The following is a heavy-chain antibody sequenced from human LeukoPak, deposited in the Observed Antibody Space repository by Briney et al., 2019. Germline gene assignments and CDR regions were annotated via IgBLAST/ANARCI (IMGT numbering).Heavy chain of an antibody. D-gene: IGHD3-22*01. CDR3: AWYYYDSSGYYYFDY. CDR1: GYSISSGYY. Sequence: SETLSLTCTVSGYSISSGYYWGWIRQPPGKGLEWIGSIYHSGSTYYNPSLKSRVTISVDTSKNQFSLKLSSVTAADTAVYYCAWYYYDSSGYYYFDYWGQGTLVTVSS. CDR2: IYHSGST. J-gene: IGHJ4*02. V-gene: IGHV4-38-2*02.